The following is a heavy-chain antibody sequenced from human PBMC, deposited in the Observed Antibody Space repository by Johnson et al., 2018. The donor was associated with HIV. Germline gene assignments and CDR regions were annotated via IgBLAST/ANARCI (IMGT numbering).Heavy chain of an antibody. V-gene: IGHV3-74*02. CDR2: SNSDGSTT. Sequence: VQLVESGGGLVQPGRSLILSCAASGFTFNDYAMHWVRQAPGKGLEWVSRSNSDGSTTTYADSVRGRFTISTDKARNTLYLQMNSRRAEDTAVYYCARLPSWRGAFDIWGHGTMVIVSS. J-gene: IGHJ3*02. CDR1: GFTFNDYA. D-gene: IGHD3-10*01. CDR3: ARLPSWRGAFDI.